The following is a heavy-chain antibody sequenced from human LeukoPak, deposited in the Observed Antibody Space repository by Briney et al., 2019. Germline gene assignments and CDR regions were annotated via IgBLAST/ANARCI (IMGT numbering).Heavy chain of an antibody. CDR2: ISYDGSNK. CDR3: AKDGLAAAGTGVEIDY. V-gene: IGHV3-30*18. J-gene: IGHJ4*02. Sequence: GGSLRLSCAASGFTFSSYGMHWVRQAPGKGLEWVAVISYDGSNKYYADSVKGRFTISRDNSKNTLYLQMNSLRAEDTAVYYCAKDGLAAAGTGVEIDYWGQGTLVTVSS. CDR1: GFTFSSYG. D-gene: IGHD6-13*01.